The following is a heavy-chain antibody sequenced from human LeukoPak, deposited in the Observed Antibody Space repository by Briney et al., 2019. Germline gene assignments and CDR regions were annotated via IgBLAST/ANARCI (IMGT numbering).Heavy chain of an antibody. CDR2: IYGGGNT. Sequence: PGGSLRLSCAASGFTFSDHYMDWVRQAPGKGLEWVSVIYGGGNTYYADSVKGRFTISRDNAKNTLSLQMNSLRVDDMAVYFCAGSIVTPGAYDYWGQGILVTVSS. J-gene: IGHJ4*02. V-gene: IGHV3-66*01. CDR1: GFTFSDHY. D-gene: IGHD1-26*01. CDR3: AGSIVTPGAYDY.